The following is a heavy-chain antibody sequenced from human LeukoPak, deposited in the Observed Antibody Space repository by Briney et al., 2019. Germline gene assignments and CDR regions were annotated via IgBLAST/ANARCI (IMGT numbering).Heavy chain of an antibody. CDR1: GGSFSDSY. CDR2: INHGGST. D-gene: IGHD3-3*01. J-gene: IGHJ5*02. CDR3: AKHLRRRFFSRTLGFDP. Sequence: SETLSLTCAVYGGSFSDSYWSWIRQPPGKGLERIGEINHGGSTKFNPSLKSRVTISLDTSRNQFSLKVNSVTAADTAVYYCAKHLRRRFFSRTLGFDPWGQGTLVTVSS. V-gene: IGHV4-34*01.